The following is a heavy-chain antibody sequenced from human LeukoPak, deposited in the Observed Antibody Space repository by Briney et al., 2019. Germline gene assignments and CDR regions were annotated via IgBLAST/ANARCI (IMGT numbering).Heavy chain of an antibody. D-gene: IGHD3-10*01. CDR3: AYMRGLYYGIDY. Sequence: PGGSLRLSCAASGFTFSSYAMSWVRQAPGKGLAWVSTISGSDGSTYYADSVKGRFTISRDNSKNTLYLQMNSLRAEDTAVYYCAYMRGLYYGIDYWGQGTLVTVSS. J-gene: IGHJ4*02. CDR2: ISGSDGST. V-gene: IGHV3-23*01. CDR1: GFTFSSYA.